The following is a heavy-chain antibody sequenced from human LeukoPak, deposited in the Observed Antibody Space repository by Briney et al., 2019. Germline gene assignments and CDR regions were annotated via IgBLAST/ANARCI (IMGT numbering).Heavy chain of an antibody. CDR3: AGGRPHDY. CDR2: IYYSGST. CDR1: GGSITSYY. J-gene: IGHJ4*02. Sequence: PETLSLTCTISGGSITSYYCSCIRQPPGKGLEWIGYIYYSGSTNYNPSLKSRVTISVDTSKNHFSLKLSSVTAADTAVYYCAGGRPHDYLGQRGMVTVSS. V-gene: IGHV4-59*01. D-gene: IGHD5-24*01.